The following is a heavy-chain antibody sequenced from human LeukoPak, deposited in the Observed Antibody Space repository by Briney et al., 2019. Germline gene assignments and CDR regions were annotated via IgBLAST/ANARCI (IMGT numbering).Heavy chain of an antibody. V-gene: IGHV3-11*05. CDR2: ISSSSSYT. CDR1: GFTFSSYW. D-gene: IGHD2-2*01. CDR3: ARDGRGCSSTSCYDDYYYGMDV. Sequence: GGSLRLSCAASGFTFSSYWMSWVRQAPGKGLEWVSYISSSSSYTNYADSVKGRFTISRDNAKNSLYLQMNSLRAEDTAVYYCARDGRGCSSTSCYDDYYYGMDVWGQGTTVTVSS. J-gene: IGHJ6*02.